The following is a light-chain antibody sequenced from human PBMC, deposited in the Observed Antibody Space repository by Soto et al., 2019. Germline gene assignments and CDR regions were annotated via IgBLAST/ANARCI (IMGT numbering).Light chain of an antibody. Sequence: EFVLTQSPGTLSFSPGERATLSLISIQTVINNYLAWYQQKPGQAPRLLIYDAYSRATGITDRFSGGGSGTDFTLTISRLEPEDFAVYYCQQFSSYPLTFGGGTKV. CDR3: QQFSSYPLT. CDR2: DAY. J-gene: IGKJ4*01. V-gene: IGKV3-20*01. CDR1: QTVINNY.